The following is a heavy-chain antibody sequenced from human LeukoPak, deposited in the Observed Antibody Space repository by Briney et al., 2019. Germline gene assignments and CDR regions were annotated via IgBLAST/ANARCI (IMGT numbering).Heavy chain of an antibody. D-gene: IGHD4-17*01. Sequence: GGSLRLSCAASGFTFSSYGMHWVRQAPGKGLEWVAVIWYDGSNKYYADSVKGRFTISRDNSKNTLYLQMNSLRAEDTAVYYCARELLDYADSPLWDCWGQGTLLTVSS. CDR1: GFTFSSYG. V-gene: IGHV3-33*01. J-gene: IGHJ4*02. CDR3: ARELLDYADSPLWDC. CDR2: IWYDGSNK.